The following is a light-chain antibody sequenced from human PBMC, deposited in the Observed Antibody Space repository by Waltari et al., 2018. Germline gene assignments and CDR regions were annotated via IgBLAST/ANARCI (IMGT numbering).Light chain of an antibody. CDR2: DVN. V-gene: IGLV2-23*02. CDR3: CSFADSSASCV. J-gene: IGLJ3*02. Sequence: QSALTQPASVSGSPGQSITISCTGTSSDVGTYDLVSWYQQHPGKAPKLMIHDVNKRPSGLSPRFSGSNSGNTASLTISGLQAEDEADYYFCSFADSSASCVFGGGTKLTVL. CDR1: SSDVGTYDL.